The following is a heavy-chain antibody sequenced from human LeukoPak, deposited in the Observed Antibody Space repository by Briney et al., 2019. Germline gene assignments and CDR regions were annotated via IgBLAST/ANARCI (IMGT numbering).Heavy chain of an antibody. J-gene: IGHJ4*02. CDR3: VRVNPRGYDPPK. Sequence: GVSLRLSCAASGFTFSLYWMSWVRQAPGKGLEWVANIKQDGGEEFYVDSVQGRFTISRDNAKNSLYLQMDSLRAEDTAVYYCVRVNPRGYDPPKWGQGTLVTVSS. CDR1: GFTFSLYW. V-gene: IGHV3-7*05. D-gene: IGHD5-12*01. CDR2: IKQDGGEE.